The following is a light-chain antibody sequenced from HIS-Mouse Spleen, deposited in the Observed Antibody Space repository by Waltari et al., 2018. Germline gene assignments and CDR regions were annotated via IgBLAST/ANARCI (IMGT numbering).Light chain of an antibody. CDR1: SSDVGGYNY. J-gene: IGLJ3*02. CDR3: SSYTSSSTRV. Sequence: QPALTQPASVSGSPGQSITISCTGTSSDVGGYNYVSWYQQHPGKAPKLMIYYGSNRPSGVSNLFSGSKSGNTASLTISGLQAEDEADYYCSSYTSSSTRVFGGGTKLTVL. V-gene: IGLV2-14*03. CDR2: YGS.